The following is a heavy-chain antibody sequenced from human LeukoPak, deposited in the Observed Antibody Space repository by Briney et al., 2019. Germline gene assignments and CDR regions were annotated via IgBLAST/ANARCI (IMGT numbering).Heavy chain of an antibody. J-gene: IGHJ4*02. V-gene: IGHV4-59*01. CDR2: IYYSGST. Sequence: SETLSLTCTVSGSSISSYYWSWIRQPPGKGLEWIGYIYYSGSTNYNPSLKSRVTISVDTSKNQFSLKLSSVTAADTAVYYCAREAPDYGSGSYYFDYWGQGTLVTVSS. D-gene: IGHD3-10*01. CDR1: GSSISSYY. CDR3: AREAPDYGSGSYYFDY.